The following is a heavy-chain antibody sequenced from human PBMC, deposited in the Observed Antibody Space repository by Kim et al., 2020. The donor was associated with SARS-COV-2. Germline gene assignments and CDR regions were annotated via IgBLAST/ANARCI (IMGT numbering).Heavy chain of an antibody. D-gene: IGHD3-10*01. CDR1: GYTFTSYY. V-gene: IGHV1-46*01. J-gene: IGHJ5*02. CDR3: ASGHYGSGSYRRGMGWFDP. Sequence: ASVKVSCKASGYTFTSYYMHWVRQAPGQGLEWMGIINPSGGSTSYAQKFQGRVTMTRDTSTSTVYMELSSLRSEDTAVYYCASGHYGSGSYRRGMGWFDPWGQGTLVTVSS. CDR2: INPSGGST.